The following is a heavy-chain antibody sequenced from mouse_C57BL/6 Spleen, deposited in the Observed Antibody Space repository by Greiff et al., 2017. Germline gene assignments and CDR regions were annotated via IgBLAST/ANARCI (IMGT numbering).Heavy chain of an antibody. J-gene: IGHJ2*01. V-gene: IGHV1-54*01. Sequence: QVQLKQSGAELVRPGTSVKVSCKASGYAFTNYLIEWVKQRPGQGLEWIGVINPGSGGTNYNEKFKGKATLTADKSSSTAYMQLSSLTSEDSAVYFCARNDGYSTGGYFDYWGQGTTLTVSS. CDR1: GYAFTNYL. CDR2: INPGSGGT. D-gene: IGHD2-3*01. CDR3: ARNDGYSTGGYFDY.